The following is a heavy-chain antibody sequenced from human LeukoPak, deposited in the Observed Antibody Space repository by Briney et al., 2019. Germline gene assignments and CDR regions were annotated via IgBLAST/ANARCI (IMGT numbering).Heavy chain of an antibody. CDR3: ARNSRKYSSNWPFNC. CDR2: IKQDGSEK. CDR1: GFTFSSYW. V-gene: IGHV3-7*01. Sequence: PGGSLRLSCAASGFTFSSYWMSWVRQAPGKGLEWVTNIKQDGSEKYYVDSVKGRFTISRDNAKNSLYLQMNSLRAEDTAVYYCARNSRKYSSNWPFNCWGQGTLVTVSS. D-gene: IGHD6-13*01. J-gene: IGHJ4*02.